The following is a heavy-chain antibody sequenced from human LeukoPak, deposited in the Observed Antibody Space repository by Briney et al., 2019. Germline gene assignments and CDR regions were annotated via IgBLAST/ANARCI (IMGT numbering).Heavy chain of an antibody. CDR2: IKNKTNGGTT. D-gene: IGHD1-26*01. J-gene: IGHJ5*02. CDR1: GFTLSNAY. Sequence: GGSLRLSCAASGFTLSNAYMSWVRQAPGKGLEWVGRIKNKTNGGTTDYAAPVQGKFTISRDDSKNTLYLQMNSLKTEDTAVYHCTTTIVGVTTWFDPWGQGTLVTVSS. V-gene: IGHV3-15*01. CDR3: TTTIVGVTTWFDP.